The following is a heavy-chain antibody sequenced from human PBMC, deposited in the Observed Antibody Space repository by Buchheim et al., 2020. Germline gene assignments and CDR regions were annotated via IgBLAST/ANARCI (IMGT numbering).Heavy chain of an antibody. V-gene: IGHV3-33*01. D-gene: IGHD3-22*01. CDR3: ARDGPGSSGYGWVYYYGMDV. J-gene: IGHJ6*02. CDR2: IWYDGSNK. CDR1: GFTFSSYG. Sequence: QVQLVESGGGVVQPGRSLRLSCAASGFTFSSYGMHWVRQAPGKGLEWVAVIWYDGSNKYYADSVKGRFTISRDNSKTPLYLKMNSLRAEDTAVYYCARDGPGSSGYGWVYYYGMDVWGQGTT.